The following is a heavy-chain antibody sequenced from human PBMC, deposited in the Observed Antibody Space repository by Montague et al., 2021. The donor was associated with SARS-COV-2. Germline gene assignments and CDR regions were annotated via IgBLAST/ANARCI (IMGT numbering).Heavy chain of an antibody. CDR2: IYTSGST. J-gene: IGHJ4*02. Sequence: TLSLTCVVSGGSISIGSYYWIWLRQPAGKGLEWIGRIYTSGSTNYNPSLKSRVTISVDTSKNQFSLKLSSVTASDTALYYCARVVVFDFGYWGQGTLVTVSS. CDR1: GGSISIGSYY. CDR3: ARVVVFDFGY. V-gene: IGHV4-61*02. D-gene: IGHD2-21*01.